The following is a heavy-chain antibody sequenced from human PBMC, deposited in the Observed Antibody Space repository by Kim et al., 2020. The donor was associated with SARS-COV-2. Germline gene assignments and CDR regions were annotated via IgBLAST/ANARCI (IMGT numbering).Heavy chain of an antibody. D-gene: IGHD6-19*01. Sequence: NTKYSQKFQGRVTITRDTSASTAYMELSSLRSEDTAVYYCAGSSGWSAPAHWGQGTLVTVSS. CDR3: AGSSGWSAPAH. CDR2: NT. V-gene: IGHV1-3*01. J-gene: IGHJ4*02.